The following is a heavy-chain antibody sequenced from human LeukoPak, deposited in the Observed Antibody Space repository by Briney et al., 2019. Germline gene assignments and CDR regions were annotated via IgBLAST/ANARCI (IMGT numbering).Heavy chain of an antibody. CDR2: INPTGGST. V-gene: IGHV1-46*01. CDR1: GYTFTSYY. J-gene: IGHJ5*02. Sequence: ASVKVSCKASGYTFTSYYMHWVRQAPGQGLEWMGLINPTGGSTGYAQKFQGRVTMTRDMSTSTDYMELSSLRSEDTAIYYCAILMFGSQWLGGGRDSWGQGTLVTVSS. CDR3: AILMFGSQWLGGGRDS. D-gene: IGHD6-19*01.